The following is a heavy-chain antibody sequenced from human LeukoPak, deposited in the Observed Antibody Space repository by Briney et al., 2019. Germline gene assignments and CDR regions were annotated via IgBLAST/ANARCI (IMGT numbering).Heavy chain of an antibody. V-gene: IGHV4-39*07. Sequence: PSETLSLTCTVSGGSISSSSYYWGWIRQPPGKGLEWIGSIYYSGSTYYNPSLKSRVTISVDTSKNQFSLKLSSVTAAGTAVYYCARDTIGITTSAPGHWGQGALVTVSS. D-gene: IGHD1-14*01. J-gene: IGHJ4*02. CDR2: IYYSGST. CDR3: ARDTIGITTSAPGH. CDR1: GGSISSSSYY.